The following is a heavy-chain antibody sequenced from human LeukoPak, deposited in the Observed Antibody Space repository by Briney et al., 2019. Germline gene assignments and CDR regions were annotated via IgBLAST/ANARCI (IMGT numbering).Heavy chain of an antibody. CDR1: GYTFTGYY. V-gene: IGHV1-46*01. CDR2: INPSGGST. CDR3: AREALGYCSGGSCYSGYYYYGMDV. Sequence: ASVKVSCKASGYTFTGYYMHWVRQAPGQGLERMGIINPSGGSTSYAQKFQGRVTMTRDTSTSTVYMELRSLRSDDTAVYYCAREALGYCSGGSCYSGYYYYGMDVWGQGTTVTVSS. D-gene: IGHD2-15*01. J-gene: IGHJ6*02.